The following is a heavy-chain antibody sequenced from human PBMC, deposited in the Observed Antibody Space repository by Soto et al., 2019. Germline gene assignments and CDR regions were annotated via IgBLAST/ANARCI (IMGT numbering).Heavy chain of an antibody. J-gene: IGHJ4*02. D-gene: IGHD6-13*01. CDR2: ISWNSGSI. V-gene: IGHV3-9*01. CDR1: GFTFDDYA. Sequence: GGSLRLSCAASGFTFDDYAMHWVRQAPGKGLEWVSGISWNSGSIGYADSVKGRFKIYRDNDKNSLYLKMNSMRAEDNALYYRAKASRSWYGKFDYWGQGTLVNVSA. CDR3: AKASRSWYGKFDY.